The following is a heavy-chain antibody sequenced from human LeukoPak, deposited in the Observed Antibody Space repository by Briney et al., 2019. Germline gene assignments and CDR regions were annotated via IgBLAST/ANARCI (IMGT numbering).Heavy chain of an antibody. Sequence: GASVKVSCKVSGYTLTELSMHWVRQAPGKGLEWMGGFDPEDGETIYAQEFQGRVTMTEDTSTDTAYMELSSLRSEDTAVYYCATDPTALGYCSGGSCYNNDYWGQGTLVTVSS. V-gene: IGHV1-24*01. J-gene: IGHJ4*02. CDR3: ATDPTALGYCSGGSCYNNDY. D-gene: IGHD2-15*01. CDR1: GYTLTELS. CDR2: FDPEDGET.